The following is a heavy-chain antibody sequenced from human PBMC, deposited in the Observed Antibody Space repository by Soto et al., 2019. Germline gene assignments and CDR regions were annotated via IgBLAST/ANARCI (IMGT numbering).Heavy chain of an antibody. D-gene: IGHD1-20*01. J-gene: IGHJ6*02. Sequence: SETLSLTCTVSGGSISSYYWSWIRQSPGKGLEWIGYIHYSGSTKSNPSLKSRVTISVDTSRNQVSLKLSSVTAADSAVYFCARARYQLLHPSNSDMDAWGQGTTVTVS. CDR1: GGSISSYY. CDR2: IHYSGST. CDR3: ARARYQLLHPSNSDMDA. V-gene: IGHV4-59*01.